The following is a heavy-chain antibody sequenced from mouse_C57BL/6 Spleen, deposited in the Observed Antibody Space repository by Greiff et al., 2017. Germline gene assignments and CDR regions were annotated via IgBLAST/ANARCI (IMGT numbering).Heavy chain of an antibody. CDR2: IYPGAGDT. CDR1: GYAFSSSW. D-gene: IGHD2-5*01. V-gene: IGHV1-82*01. Sequence: QVQLKQSGPELVKPGASVKISCKASGYAFSSSWMNWVKQRPGKGLEWIGRIYPGAGDTNYNGKFKGKATLTADKSSSTAYMQLSSLTSEDSAVYFCAREDGYSNLYWYFDVWGTGTTVTVSS. J-gene: IGHJ1*03. CDR3: AREDGYSNLYWYFDV.